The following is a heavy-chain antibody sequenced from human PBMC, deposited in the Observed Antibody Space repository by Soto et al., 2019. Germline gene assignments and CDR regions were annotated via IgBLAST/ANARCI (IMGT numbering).Heavy chain of an antibody. CDR3: ARIPSGAVGLDY. J-gene: IGHJ4*02. CDR1: GFTFSSFG. V-gene: IGHV3-21*01. D-gene: IGHD3-10*01. Sequence: GGSLRLSCAASGFTFSSFGMNWVRQAPGKGLEWVSSISSSSTYIYYADSVKGRFTISRDNSENSLYLQMNSLRAEDTAVYYCARIPSGAVGLDYWGQGTLVTVSS. CDR2: ISSSSTYI.